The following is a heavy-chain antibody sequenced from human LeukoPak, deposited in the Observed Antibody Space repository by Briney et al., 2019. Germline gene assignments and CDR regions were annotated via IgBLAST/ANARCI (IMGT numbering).Heavy chain of an antibody. J-gene: IGHJ3*01. CDR1: GVSISSYY. D-gene: IGHD6-13*01. CDR2: IYYSGST. Sequence: SEALSLTCTVSGVSISSYYWSWIRQPPGKGLEWIGYIYYSGSTNYNPSPKGLVTISLDTSKNQFSLKLSSVTAADTAVYYCARHDGSSWYYAFDVWGQGTMVTVSS. CDR3: ARHDGSSWYYAFDV. V-gene: IGHV4-59*08.